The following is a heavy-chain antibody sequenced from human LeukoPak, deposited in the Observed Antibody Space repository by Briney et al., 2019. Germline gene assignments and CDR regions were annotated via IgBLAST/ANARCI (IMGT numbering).Heavy chain of an antibody. D-gene: IGHD1-26*01. CDR2: ISGSSSYI. V-gene: IGHV3-21*01. CDR3: ARDLLGWELHYFDY. J-gene: IGHJ4*02. CDR1: GFTFSSYT. Sequence: GGSLRLSCAASGFTFSSYTMKWVRQAPGKGLEWVSSISGSSSYIYYADSVKGRFSISRDNAKNSLYLQMNSLRAEDTAVYYCARDLLGWELHYFDYWGQGTLVTLSS.